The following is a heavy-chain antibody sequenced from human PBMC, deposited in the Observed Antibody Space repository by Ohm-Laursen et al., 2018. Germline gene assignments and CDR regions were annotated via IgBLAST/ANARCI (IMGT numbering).Heavy chain of an antibody. D-gene: IGHD4-17*01. CDR3: ARVNFGTTEIDY. Sequence: ASVKVSCNASGYTFTGYYMHWVRQAPGQGLEWMGWINPNSGGTNYAQKFQGRVTMTRDTSISTAYMELSRLRSDDTAVYYCARVNFGTTEIDYWGQGTLVTVSS. CDR2: INPNSGGT. J-gene: IGHJ4*02. CDR1: GYTFTGYY. V-gene: IGHV1-2*02.